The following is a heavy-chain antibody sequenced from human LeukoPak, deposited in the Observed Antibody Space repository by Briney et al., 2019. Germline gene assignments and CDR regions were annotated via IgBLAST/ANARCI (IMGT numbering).Heavy chain of an antibody. CDR2: ISGSGGST. CDR3: AKFSSGLTEFDY. J-gene: IGHJ4*02. Sequence: PGGSLTLSCAASGFTFSSYAMSWVRQAPGKGLEWVSAISGSGGSTYYADSVKGRFTISRDNSKNTLYLQMNSLRAEDTAVYYCAKFSSGLTEFDYWGQGTLVTVSS. V-gene: IGHV3-23*01. CDR1: GFTFSSYA. D-gene: IGHD3-10*01.